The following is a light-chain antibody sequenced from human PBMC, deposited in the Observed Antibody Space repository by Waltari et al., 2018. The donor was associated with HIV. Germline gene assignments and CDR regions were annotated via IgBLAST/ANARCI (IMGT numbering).Light chain of an antibody. CDR2: GAS. Sequence: EILMTQSPATLSVSPGERATLSCRASESASNKLAWYQQKPGQAPRLLFYGASTRATGIPARFSGSGSGTEFTLTISSLQSEDFAVYYCQQYNNWPLTFGGGTKVEIK. CDR1: ESASNK. J-gene: IGKJ4*01. V-gene: IGKV3-15*01. CDR3: QQYNNWPLT.